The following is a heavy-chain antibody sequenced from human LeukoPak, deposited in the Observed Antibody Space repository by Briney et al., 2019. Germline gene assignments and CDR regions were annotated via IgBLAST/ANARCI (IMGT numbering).Heavy chain of an antibody. D-gene: IGHD6-13*01. CDR1: GFTFSSYA. CDR3: ASGRQLGY. Sequence: GGSLRLSCAASGFTFSSYAMSWVRQAPGKGLEWVANIKEDGSEKYYVDSVKGRFTISRDNARNSLYLQMNSLRAEDTAVYYCASGRQLGYWGQGTLVTVSS. CDR2: IKEDGSEK. V-gene: IGHV3-7*01. J-gene: IGHJ4*02.